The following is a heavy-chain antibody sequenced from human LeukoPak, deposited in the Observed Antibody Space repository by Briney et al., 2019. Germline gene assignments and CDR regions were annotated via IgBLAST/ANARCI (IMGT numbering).Heavy chain of an antibody. D-gene: IGHD6-13*01. J-gene: IGHJ5*02. CDR1: GGSISSYY. CDR3: ARDIGSSWPNWFDP. Sequence: SETLSLTCTVSGGSISSYYWSWIRQPAGKGLEWIGRIYTSGSTNYNPSLKSRVTMSVDTSKNQFSLKLSSMTAADTAVYYCARDIGSSWPNWFDPWGQGTLVTVSS. V-gene: IGHV4-4*07. CDR2: IYTSGST.